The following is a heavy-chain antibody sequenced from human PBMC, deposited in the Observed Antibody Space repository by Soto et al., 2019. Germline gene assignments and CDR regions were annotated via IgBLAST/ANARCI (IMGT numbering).Heavy chain of an antibody. CDR3: ARATTVTDY. V-gene: IGHV3-72*01. CDR1: GFIFSDHY. J-gene: IGHJ4*02. D-gene: IGHD4-17*01. CDR2: TRNKANSHTT. Sequence: GGSLRLSCAVSGFIFSDHYMDWVRQAPGKGLEWVGRTRNKANSHTTEYAASVKGRFTISRDDSKNSLYLQMNSLKIEDTAVYYCARATTVTDYWGQGTLVTVSS.